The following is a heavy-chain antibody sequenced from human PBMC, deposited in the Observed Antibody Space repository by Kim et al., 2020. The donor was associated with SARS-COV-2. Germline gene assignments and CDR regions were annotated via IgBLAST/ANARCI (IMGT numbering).Heavy chain of an antibody. Sequence: ASVKVSCKVSGYTLTELSMHWVRQAPGKGLEWMGGFDPEDGETIYAQKFQGRVTMTEDTSTDTAYMELSSLRSEDTAVYYCATVRATYYDFWSGEKFDYWGQGTLVTVSS. V-gene: IGHV1-24*01. CDR1: GYTLTELS. J-gene: IGHJ4*02. D-gene: IGHD3-3*01. CDR3: ATVRATYYDFWSGEKFDY. CDR2: FDPEDGET.